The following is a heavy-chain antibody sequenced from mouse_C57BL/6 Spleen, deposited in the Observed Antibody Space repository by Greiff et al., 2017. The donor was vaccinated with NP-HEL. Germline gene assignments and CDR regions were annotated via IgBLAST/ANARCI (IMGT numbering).Heavy chain of an antibody. V-gene: IGHV5-17*01. J-gene: IGHJ4*01. CDR3: ARRDYYGNYYAMDY. CDR2: ISSGSSTI. D-gene: IGHD2-1*01. CDR1: GFTFSDYG. Sequence: EVKVEESGGGLVKPGGSLKLSCAASGFTFSDYGMHWVRQAPERGLEWVAYISSGSSTIYYADTVKGRFTISRDNAKNTLFLQMTSLRSEDTAMYYCARRDYYGNYYAMDYWGQGTSVTVSS.